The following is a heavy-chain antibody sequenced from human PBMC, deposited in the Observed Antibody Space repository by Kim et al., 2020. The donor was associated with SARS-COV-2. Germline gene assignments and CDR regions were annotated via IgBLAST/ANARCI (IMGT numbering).Heavy chain of an antibody. CDR3: ARSRGYSSSSRVDY. V-gene: IGHV1-2*02. CDR1: GYTFTGYY. CDR2: INPNSGGT. J-gene: IGHJ4*02. Sequence: ASVKVSCKASGYTFTGYYMHWVRQAPGQGLEWMGWINPNSGGTNYAQKFQGRVTMTRDTSISTAYMELSRLRSDDTAVYYCARSRGYSSSSRVDYWGQGTLVTVSS. D-gene: IGHD6-6*01.